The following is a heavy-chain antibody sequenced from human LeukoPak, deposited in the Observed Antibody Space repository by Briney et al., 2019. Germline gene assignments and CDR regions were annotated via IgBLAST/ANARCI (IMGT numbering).Heavy chain of an antibody. Sequence: PGGSLRLSCAASGFTFSSYAMHWVRQAPGKGLEWVAVISYDGSNKYYADSVKGRFTISRDNSKNTLYLQMNSLKTEDTAVYYCTTEVGATEFDYWGQGTLVTVSS. J-gene: IGHJ4*02. D-gene: IGHD1-26*01. CDR1: GFTFSSYA. V-gene: IGHV3-30*04. CDR2: ISYDGSNK. CDR3: TTEVGATEFDY.